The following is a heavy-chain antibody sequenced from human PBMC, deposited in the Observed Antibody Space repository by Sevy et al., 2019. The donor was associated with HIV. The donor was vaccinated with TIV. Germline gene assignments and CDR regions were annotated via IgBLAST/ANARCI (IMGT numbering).Heavy chain of an antibody. CDR3: ATYDSSWYYFDY. Sequence: GGSLRLSCVASGFTFSSYWMSWVRQAPGKGLEWVANINQDGSEKYYVDSVKGRFTISRDNAKNSLYLQMNSLRAEDTAVYFCATYDSSWYYFDYWGQGTLVTVSS. CDR2: INQDGSEK. D-gene: IGHD6-13*01. CDR1: GFTFSSYW. V-gene: IGHV3-7*01. J-gene: IGHJ4*02.